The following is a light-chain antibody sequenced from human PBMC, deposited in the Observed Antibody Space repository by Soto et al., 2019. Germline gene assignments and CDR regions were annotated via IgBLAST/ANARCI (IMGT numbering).Light chain of an antibody. CDR1: QSVSSN. CDR3: QQYNNWPMYT. Sequence: EIVMTQSPDTLSVSPGERATLSCRASQSVSSNLAWYQQKPGQAPRLLIYGASTRATGIPARFSGSGSRTEFTLTISSLQSEDFAVYYCQQYNNWPMYTFGQGTKLEIK. CDR2: GAS. V-gene: IGKV3-15*01. J-gene: IGKJ2*01.